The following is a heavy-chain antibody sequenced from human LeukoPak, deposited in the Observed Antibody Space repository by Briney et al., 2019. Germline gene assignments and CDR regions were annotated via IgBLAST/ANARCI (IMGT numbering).Heavy chain of an antibody. CDR1: GFTFSSYA. Sequence: HPGGSLRLACAASGFTFSSYAMSWVRQAPGKGLEWVSAISGSGGSTYYADSVKGRFTISRDDSKNTLYLQMNSLRAEDTAVYYCAKDRRSSGWYWGQGTLVTVSS. J-gene: IGHJ4*02. D-gene: IGHD6-19*01. CDR3: AKDRRSSGWY. CDR2: ISGSGGST. V-gene: IGHV3-23*01.